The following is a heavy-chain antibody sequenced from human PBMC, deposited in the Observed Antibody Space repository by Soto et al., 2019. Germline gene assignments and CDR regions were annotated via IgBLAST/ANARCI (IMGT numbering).Heavy chain of an antibody. J-gene: IGHJ4*02. D-gene: IGHD3-3*01. Sequence: ASVKVSCKASGYTFTSYGISWVRQAPGQGLEWMGWISAYNGNTNYAQKLQGRVTMTTDTSTSTAYMELRSLRSDDTAVYYCARGAQDYDFWSGYYKADYFHYWGQGTLVTVSS. V-gene: IGHV1-18*04. CDR3: ARGAQDYDFWSGYYKADYFHY. CDR2: ISAYNGNT. CDR1: GYTFTSYG.